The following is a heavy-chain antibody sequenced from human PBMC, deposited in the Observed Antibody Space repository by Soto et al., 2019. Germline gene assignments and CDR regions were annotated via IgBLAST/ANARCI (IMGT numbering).Heavy chain of an antibody. D-gene: IGHD6-13*01. V-gene: IGHV1-18*04. CDR2: ISAYNGNT. Sequence: ASVKVSCKASGYTFTSYGISWVRQAPGQGLEWMGWISAYNGNTNYAQKLQGRVTMTTDTSTSTAYMELRSLRSDDTAVYYCARELAGIAAAGTHYYYYGMDVWGQGTTVTVSS. CDR3: ARELAGIAAAGTHYYYYGMDV. CDR1: GYTFTSYG. J-gene: IGHJ6*02.